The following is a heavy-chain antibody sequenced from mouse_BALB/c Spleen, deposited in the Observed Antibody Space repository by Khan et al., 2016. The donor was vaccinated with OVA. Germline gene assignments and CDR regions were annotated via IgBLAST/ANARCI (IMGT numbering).Heavy chain of an antibody. Sequence: VQLQESGPGLVAPSKTLSIPCPASGSHLTDNGVSWIRQPPEKGLEWLGFLGGGGGTYNNSALKSRLSISKDNSKSQVFLKMSSLQTDDTAMYYCAKGVWSYYYALDYWGQGTSVTVSS. CDR2: LGGGGGT. J-gene: IGHJ4*01. CDR1: GSHLTDNG. V-gene: IGHV2-6-5*01. CDR3: AKGVWSYYYALDY.